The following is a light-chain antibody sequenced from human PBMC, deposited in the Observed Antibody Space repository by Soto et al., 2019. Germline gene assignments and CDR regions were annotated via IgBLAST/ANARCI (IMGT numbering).Light chain of an antibody. CDR1: QSISSY. CDR2: AAS. Sequence: DIQMTQSPSSLSASVGDIVTMTCLASQSISSYLGWYQQKPGKAPKLLIYAASTLESGVPSRFSATVSGTEFSLTITSLQPEDFATYYCQQLFDSPITFGQGTRLENK. J-gene: IGKJ5*01. V-gene: IGKV1-9*01. CDR3: QQLFDSPIT.